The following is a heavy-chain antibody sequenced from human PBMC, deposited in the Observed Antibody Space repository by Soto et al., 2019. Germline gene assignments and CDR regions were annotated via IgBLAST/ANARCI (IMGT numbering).Heavy chain of an antibody. D-gene: IGHD2-8*01. CDR1: GGSISSGGYY. J-gene: IGHJ6*02. Sequence: SETLSLTCTVSGGSISSGGYYWSWIRQHPGKGLEWIGYIYYSGSIYYNPSLKSRVTISVDTSKNQFSLKLSSVTAADTAVYDCARDCTNGVCDTKGPDYYYYGMDVWGQGTTVTVSS. CDR3: ARDCTNGVCDTKGPDYYYYGMDV. CDR2: IYYSGSI. V-gene: IGHV4-31*03.